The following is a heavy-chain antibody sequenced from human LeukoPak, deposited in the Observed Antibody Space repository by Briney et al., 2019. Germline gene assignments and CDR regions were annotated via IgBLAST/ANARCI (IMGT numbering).Heavy chain of an antibody. CDR1: GFTFSNAW. V-gene: IGHV3-15*05. CDR2: IKRKTDGGTT. Sequence: GGSLRLSCAASGFTFSNAWMSWVRQAPGKGLEWVGRIKRKTDGGTTDYAAPVKGRFTISRDNSKNSLYLQMNSLRTDDTALYYCAKDKGGTYSLDHWGQGTLVTVSS. J-gene: IGHJ4*02. D-gene: IGHD1-26*01. CDR3: AKDKGGTYSLDH.